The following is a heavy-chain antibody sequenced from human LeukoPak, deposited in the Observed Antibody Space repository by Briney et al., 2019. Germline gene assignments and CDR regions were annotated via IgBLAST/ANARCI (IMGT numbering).Heavy chain of an antibody. Sequence: SETLSLTCAVSGGSISSGGYSWSWIRQPPGKGLEWIGYIYHSGSTYYNPSLKSRVTISVDRSKNQFSLKLSSVTAADTAVYYCARGPMEAYYYYSMDVWGQGTTVTVSS. CDR2: IYHSGST. V-gene: IGHV4-30-2*01. CDR1: GGSISSGGYS. D-gene: IGHD3-10*01. CDR3: ARGPMEAYYYYSMDV. J-gene: IGHJ6*02.